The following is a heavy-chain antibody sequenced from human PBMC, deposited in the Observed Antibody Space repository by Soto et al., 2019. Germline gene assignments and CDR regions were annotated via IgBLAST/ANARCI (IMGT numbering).Heavy chain of an antibody. D-gene: IGHD3-16*01. CDR1: GFTFSNYS. CDR3: ARDLHDYVSFRFDP. V-gene: IGHV3-21*01. CDR2: TSTSSGYR. Sequence: GGSLRLSCAASGFTFSNYSMNWVRQAPGKGLEWVSSTSTSSGYRYYADSVKGRFTISRDNAKKSLYLQMNSLRAEDTAVYYCARDLHDYVSFRFDPWGQGTLVTVSS. J-gene: IGHJ5*02.